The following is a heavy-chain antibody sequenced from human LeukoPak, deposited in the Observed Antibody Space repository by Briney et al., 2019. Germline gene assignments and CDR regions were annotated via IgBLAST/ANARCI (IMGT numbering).Heavy chain of an antibody. CDR2: IYHSGST. J-gene: IGHJ5*02. Sequence: SETLSLTCTVSGGSISSYYWGWIRQPPGKGLEWIGSIYHSGSTYYNPSLKSRVTISVDTSKNQFSLKLSSVTAADTAVYCCARGITIFGVVNNWFDPWGQGTLVTVSS. CDR3: ARGITIFGVVNNWFDP. V-gene: IGHV4-38-2*02. CDR1: GGSISSYY. D-gene: IGHD3-3*01.